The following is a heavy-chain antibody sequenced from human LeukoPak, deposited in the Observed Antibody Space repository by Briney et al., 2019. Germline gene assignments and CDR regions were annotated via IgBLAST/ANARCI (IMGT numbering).Heavy chain of an antibody. Sequence: ASVKVSCKASGYTFTRYGISWVRQAPGLGLEWMGWISPHKGNTNNEQKFQGRVTMTTDTSTSTAYMELRSLRSYDTAVYYCARGYYDILTGYYRGSWFDPWGQGTLVTVSS. D-gene: IGHD3-9*01. J-gene: IGHJ5*02. V-gene: IGHV1-18*01. CDR1: GYTFTRYG. CDR2: ISPHKGNT. CDR3: ARGYYDILTGYYRGSWFDP.